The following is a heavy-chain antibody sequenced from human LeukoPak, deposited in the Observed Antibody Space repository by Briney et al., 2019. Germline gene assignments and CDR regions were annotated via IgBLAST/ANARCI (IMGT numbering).Heavy chain of an antibody. Sequence: SQTLSLTRTVSGGSISSGSYYWSWIRQPAGKGLEWIGRIYTSGSTNYNPSLKSRVTISVDTSKNQFSLKLSSVTAADTAVYYCARVSVRRYYYFMDVWGKGTTVTVSS. V-gene: IGHV4-61*02. CDR3: ARVSVRRYYYFMDV. CDR2: IYTSGST. J-gene: IGHJ6*03. CDR1: GGSISSGSYY.